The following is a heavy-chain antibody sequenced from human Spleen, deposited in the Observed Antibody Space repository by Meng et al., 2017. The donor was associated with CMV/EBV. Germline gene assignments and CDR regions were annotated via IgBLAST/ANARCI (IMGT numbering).Heavy chain of an antibody. CDR1: GGTFSSYT. CDR2: INPNSGGT. Sequence: ASVKVSCKASGGTFSSYTINWVRQAPGQGLEWMGRINPNSGGTNYAQKFQGRVTMTRDTSISTAYMELSRLRSDDTAVYYCARTSGSYYYYGMDVWGQGTTVTVSS. CDR3: ARTSGSYYYYGMDV. D-gene: IGHD1-26*01. J-gene: IGHJ6*02. V-gene: IGHV1-2*02.